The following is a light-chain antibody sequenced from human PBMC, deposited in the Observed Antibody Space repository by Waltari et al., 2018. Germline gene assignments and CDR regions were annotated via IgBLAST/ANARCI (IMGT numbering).Light chain of an antibody. CDR2: EVA. Sequence: QSALTQPASVSGSLGQSITISCTGTSSDVGNYNLVSWYQQHPGKAPKLMIYEVATRPSGVSNRFSGSKSGNTASLTISGLQAEDEADYYCCSYAASSTWVFGGGTKLTVL. CDR3: CSYAASSTWV. V-gene: IGLV2-23*02. J-gene: IGLJ3*02. CDR1: SSDVGNYNL.